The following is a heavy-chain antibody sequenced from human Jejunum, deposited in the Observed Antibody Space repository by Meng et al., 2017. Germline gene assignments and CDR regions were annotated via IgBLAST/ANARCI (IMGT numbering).Heavy chain of an antibody. CDR3: ARDYWGSLDY. D-gene: IGHD3-16*01. CDR1: RGSVSSPDYQ. CDR2: AGANFQSGT. J-gene: IGHJ4*02. Sequence: QVQLPESGPGLVRPSETLSLTCTVSRGSVSSPDYQWGWIRQPPGKGLEWIGYAGANFQSGTNHNPSLKSRVTISLDTSKNQFSLKLTSVNAADTAVYYCARDYWGSLDYWGQGILVTVSS. V-gene: IGHV4-61*08.